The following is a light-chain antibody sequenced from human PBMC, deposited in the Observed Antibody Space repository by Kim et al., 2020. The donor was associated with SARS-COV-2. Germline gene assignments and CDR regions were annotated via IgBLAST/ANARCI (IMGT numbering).Light chain of an antibody. J-gene: IGLJ2*01. V-gene: IGLV1-47*01. Sequence: PGQTVTISCSGSRSDFGSNYVYWYQQLPGTAPKLLMYRNNQRPSGVPDRFSGSRSGTSASLAISGLRSEDEADYYCAAWDDSLSGGFGGGTKLTVL. CDR1: RSDFGSNY. CDR3: AAWDDSLSGG. CDR2: RNN.